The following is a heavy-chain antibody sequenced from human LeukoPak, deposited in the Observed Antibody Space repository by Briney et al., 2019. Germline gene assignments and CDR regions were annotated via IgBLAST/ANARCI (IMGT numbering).Heavy chain of an antibody. CDR3: ARIPPNDYGDNPSVIDY. Sequence: PSETLSLTCNVSGDSINIPGYSWSWIRQLPGKGLEWIGFLYYTGSTYNNPSLKTRVSISRDTSKNQFSLKLNSVTAADTAVYYCARIPPNDYGDNPSVIDYWGQGTLVTVSS. D-gene: IGHD4-17*01. CDR2: LYYTGST. CDR1: GDSINIPGYS. J-gene: IGHJ4*02. V-gene: IGHV4-30-4*07.